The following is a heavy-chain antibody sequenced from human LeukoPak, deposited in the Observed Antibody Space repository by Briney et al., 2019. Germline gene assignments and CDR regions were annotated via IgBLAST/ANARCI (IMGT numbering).Heavy chain of an antibody. V-gene: IGHV4-39*01. Sequence: SETLSLTCNVSGGSITDSNYYWGWIRQPPGKGLEWIGRIHYSGNTYYNPSLKSRVTMSVDTSKNQFSLKLSSVTAADTAVYYCARRYSSSWYDDWAFDYWGQGTLVTVSS. CDR2: IHYSGNT. CDR3: ARRYSSSWYDDWAFDY. CDR1: GGSITDSNYY. J-gene: IGHJ4*02. D-gene: IGHD6-13*01.